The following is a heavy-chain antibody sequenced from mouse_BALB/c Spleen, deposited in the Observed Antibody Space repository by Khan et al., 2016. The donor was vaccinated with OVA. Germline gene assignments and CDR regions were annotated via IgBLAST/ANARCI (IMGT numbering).Heavy chain of an antibody. CDR2: IHYSGST. CDR3: AGGFPTY. Sequence: RHQDSGPDLVKPSQSLSLTCTVTGYSITSGYSWHWIRQFPGNKLECMGYIHYSGSTSYNPSLKSRISITRDTSKHQFVLQLNSVTTEDTATYYCAGGFPTYWGPGTLVTVSA. CDR1: GYSITSGYS. V-gene: IGHV3-1*02. J-gene: IGHJ3*01.